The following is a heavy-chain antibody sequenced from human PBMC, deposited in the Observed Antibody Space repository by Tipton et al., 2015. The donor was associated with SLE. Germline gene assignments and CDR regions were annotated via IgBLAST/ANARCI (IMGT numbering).Heavy chain of an antibody. D-gene: IGHD1-1*01. CDR1: GGAISSGGYY. J-gene: IGHJ2*01. CDR3: AKTLAGATPGRYQSYWYFDL. CDR2: IFTSGKT. Sequence: LRLSCTVSGGAISSGGYYWGWVRQPAGKGLEWIGRIFTSGKTVYNPSLKSRVTISMDLSNNQFSVNLSSVTASDTAVYYCAKTLAGATPGRYQSYWYFDLWGRGLRVIVSS. V-gene: IGHV4-61*02.